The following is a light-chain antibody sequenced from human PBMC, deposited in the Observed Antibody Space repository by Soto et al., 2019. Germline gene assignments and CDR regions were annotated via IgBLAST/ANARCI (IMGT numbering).Light chain of an antibody. J-gene: IGKJ4*01. CDR2: GAS. Sequence: EIVLTQSPGTLSLSPGERATLSCRASQSVSSSSLAWYQQKPGQAPGLLIYGASSRATGIPDRFSGSGSGTDFTLIISRLEPEDFAVYYCQQYGDSPLTFGGGTKVEI. CDR1: QSVSSSS. CDR3: QQYGDSPLT. V-gene: IGKV3-20*01.